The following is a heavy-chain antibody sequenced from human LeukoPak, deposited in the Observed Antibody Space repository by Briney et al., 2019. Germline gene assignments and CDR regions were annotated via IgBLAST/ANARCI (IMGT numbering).Heavy chain of an antibody. CDR2: ISGSGGSA. J-gene: IGHJ4*02. V-gene: IGHV3-23*01. D-gene: IGHD6-19*01. Sequence: PGGSLRLSCAASGFTFSYYAMSWVRQAPGKGLEWVSDISGSGGSADYADSVKGRFTISRDNAKNSLYLQMSSLRAEDTALYLCAGGDRNGWYFYYWGQGTLVTVSS. CDR1: GFTFSYYA. CDR3: AGGDRNGWYFYY.